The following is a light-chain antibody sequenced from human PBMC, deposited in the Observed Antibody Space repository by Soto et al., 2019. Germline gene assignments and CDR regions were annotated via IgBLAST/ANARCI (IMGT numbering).Light chain of an antibody. Sequence: DIQVTQSPSILSASVGDRVTITCRASQNIDYWLAWFQQKPGTAPKLLLYDASSLQTGVPSRFSGSGSGTEFTLTISSLQPEDFATYYCQQSYSPPDTFGQGTKLELK. CDR1: QNIDYW. CDR2: DAS. J-gene: IGKJ2*01. V-gene: IGKV1-39*01. CDR3: QQSYSPPDT.